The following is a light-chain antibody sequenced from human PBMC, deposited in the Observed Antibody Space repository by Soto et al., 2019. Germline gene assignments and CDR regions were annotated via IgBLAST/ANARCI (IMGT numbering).Light chain of an antibody. Sequence: QSVLTQPRPVSGSPGQSVTISCTGTSSDVGAYNYVSWYQQHPGKAPKFMIYDVSKRPSGVPDRFSGSKSGNTASLTISGLQAEDEADYYCCSYAGTYSYVFGTGTKLTVL. CDR2: DVS. V-gene: IGLV2-11*01. CDR3: CSYAGTYSYV. CDR1: SSDVGAYNY. J-gene: IGLJ1*01.